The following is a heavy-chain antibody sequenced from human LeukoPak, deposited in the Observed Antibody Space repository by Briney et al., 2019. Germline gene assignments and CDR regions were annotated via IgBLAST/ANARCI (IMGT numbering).Heavy chain of an antibody. V-gene: IGHV1-69*13. Sequence: SVKVSCKASGGTFSSYAISWVRQAPGQGLEWMGGIIPIFGTANYAQKFQGRVTITADESTSTAYMELSSLRSEDTAVYYCARAYSVEQWLANYYYYGMDVWGQGTTVTVSS. J-gene: IGHJ6*02. CDR3: ARAYSVEQWLANYYYYGMDV. CDR1: GGTFSSYA. CDR2: IIPIFGTA. D-gene: IGHD6-19*01.